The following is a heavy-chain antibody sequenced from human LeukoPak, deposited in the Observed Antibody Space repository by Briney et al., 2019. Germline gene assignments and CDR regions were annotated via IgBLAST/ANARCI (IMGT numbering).Heavy chain of an antibody. Sequence: PSETLSLTCTVSGGSISSGSYYWSWIRQPAGKGLEWIGRIYTSGSTNYNPSLKSRVTISVDTSKNQFSLKLSSVTAADTAVYYCATSGDCSGGSCPSDYWGQGTLVTVSS. D-gene: IGHD2-15*01. CDR3: ATSGDCSGGSCPSDY. J-gene: IGHJ4*02. V-gene: IGHV4-61*02. CDR1: GGSISSGSYY. CDR2: IYTSGST.